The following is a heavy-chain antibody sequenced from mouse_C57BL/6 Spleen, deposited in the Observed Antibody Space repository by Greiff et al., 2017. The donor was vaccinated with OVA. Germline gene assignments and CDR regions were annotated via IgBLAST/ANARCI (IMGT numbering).Heavy chain of an antibody. Sequence: VQLQQSGPELVKPGASVKISCKASGYTFTDYYMNWVKQSHGKSLEWIGDINPNNGGTSYNQKFKGKATLTVDKSSSTAYMELRSLTSEDSAVYYCASATVVANYAMDYWGQGTSVTVSS. D-gene: IGHD1-1*01. J-gene: IGHJ4*01. CDR3: ASATVVANYAMDY. CDR2: INPNNGGT. CDR1: GYTFTDYY. V-gene: IGHV1-26*01.